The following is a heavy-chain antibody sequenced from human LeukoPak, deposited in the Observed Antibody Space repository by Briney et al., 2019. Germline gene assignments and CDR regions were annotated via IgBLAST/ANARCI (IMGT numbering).Heavy chain of an antibody. V-gene: IGHV3-74*01. CDR2: MNIDGSST. CDR1: GFTLRTYW. D-gene: IGHD3-22*01. J-gene: IGHJ4*02. Sequence: GSLRLSCAASGFTLRTYWMHWVRQAPGKGLVWVSRMNIDGSSTSYADSVMGRFTISRDNAKNTLYLQMNSLRAEDTAVYYCARVTYYYDSSGYYYYDYWGQGTLVTVSS. CDR3: ARVTYYYDSSGYYYYDY.